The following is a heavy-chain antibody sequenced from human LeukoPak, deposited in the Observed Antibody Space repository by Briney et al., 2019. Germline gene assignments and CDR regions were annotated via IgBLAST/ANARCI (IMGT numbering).Heavy chain of an antibody. CDR2: IWNDGSNK. Sequence: GRSLRLSCAASGFTFSVYGMHWVRQAPGKGLEWVGVIWNDGSNKYYAGSVKGRFTISRDNSKNTLYLQMNSLRAEDTAVYSCARASGPFDYWGQGTLVTVSS. CDR1: GFTFSVYG. J-gene: IGHJ4*02. V-gene: IGHV3-33*01. CDR3: ARASGPFDY. D-gene: IGHD3-10*01.